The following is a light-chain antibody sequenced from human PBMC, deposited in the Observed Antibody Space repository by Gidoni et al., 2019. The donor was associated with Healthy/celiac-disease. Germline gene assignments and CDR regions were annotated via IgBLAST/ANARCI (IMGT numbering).Light chain of an antibody. CDR3: QQSYSTPRT. CDR1: QSISSY. CDR2: AAS. J-gene: IGKJ2*02. Sequence: DIQMTQSPSSLSASVGDRVTITCRATQSISSYLNWYQQTPGKAPKLLIYAASSVQSGVPSRFSGSGSGTDFTLTISRLQPEDFATYYCQQSYSTPRTFGQGTKLEIK. V-gene: IGKV1-39*01.